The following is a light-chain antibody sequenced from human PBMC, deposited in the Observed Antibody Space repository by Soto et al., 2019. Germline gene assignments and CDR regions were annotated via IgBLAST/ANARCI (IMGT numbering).Light chain of an antibody. CDR1: SSNIGSNT. J-gene: IGLJ7*01. CDR3: AAWDVSLEGHVV. CDR2: NNH. Sequence: QSVLTQPPSASGTPGQRVTISCSGSSSNIGSNTVSWFQQLQGRAPKLLLDNNHHRPSGVPDRFSGSKSGNSASLAISGLQAEAESDYYCAAWDVSLEGHVVFGGSTQLTVL. V-gene: IGLV1-44*01.